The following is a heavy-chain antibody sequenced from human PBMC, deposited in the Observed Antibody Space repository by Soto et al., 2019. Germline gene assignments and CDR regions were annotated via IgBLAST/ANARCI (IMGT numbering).Heavy chain of an antibody. CDR1: GDLFNNYA. Sequence: QVQLVQSGAEVKEPGSSVKVSCKXTGDLFNNYAFNXXXXAPGQGLEWMGRISPLFSTTNYAQKFQGRVTIGADELTTIVYLEVSNLESEDTAMYYCAASSSVAAAGYFKFWGQGTLVTVSP. CDR2: ISPLFSTT. D-gene: IGHD6-13*01. CDR3: AASSSVAAAGYFKF. V-gene: IGHV1-69*01. J-gene: IGHJ4*02.